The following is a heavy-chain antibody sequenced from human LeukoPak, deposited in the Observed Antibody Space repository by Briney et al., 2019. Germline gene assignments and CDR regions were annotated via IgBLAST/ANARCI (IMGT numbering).Heavy chain of an antibody. CDR1: GGSISSGDYY. Sequence: TLSLTCTVSGGSISSGDYYWSWIRQPPGKGLEWIGYIYYSGSTYYNPSLKSRVTISVDTSKNQFSLKLSSVTAADTAVYYCARVWVYCSSTSCQGEDWGQGTLDTVSS. D-gene: IGHD2-2*01. CDR3: ARVWVYCSSTSCQGED. J-gene: IGHJ4*02. V-gene: IGHV4-30-4*08. CDR2: IYYSGST.